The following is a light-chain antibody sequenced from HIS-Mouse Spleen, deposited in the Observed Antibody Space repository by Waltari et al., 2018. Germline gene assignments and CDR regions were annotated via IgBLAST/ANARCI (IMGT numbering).Light chain of an antibody. V-gene: IGLV3-27*01. Sequence: SYELTQPSSVSVSPGQTARITCSGDVMAKQYDRWFQQKPGQAPVLVIYKDSERPSGIPERFSGSSSGTTVTLTIGGAQVEDEADYYCYSAADNNVVFGGGTKLTVL. CDR1: VMAKQY. CDR3: YSAADNNVV. CDR2: KDS. J-gene: IGLJ2*01.